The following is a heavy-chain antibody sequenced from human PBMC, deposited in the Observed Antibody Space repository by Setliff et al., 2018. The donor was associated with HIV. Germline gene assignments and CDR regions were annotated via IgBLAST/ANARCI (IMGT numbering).Heavy chain of an antibody. CDR2: ISFDGSRT. V-gene: IGHV3-30*07. CDR1: GFTFRTFA. Sequence: GGSLRLSCVASGFTFRTFAMHWVRQAPGKGLEWVSVISFDGSRTSYADSVKGRFTISRDNAKNTLYLQMNSLRAEDTAVYYCARIPGYSSGWVNYYYMDVWGKGPTVTVSS. J-gene: IGHJ6*03. CDR3: ARIPGYSSGWVNYYYMDV. D-gene: IGHD6-19*01.